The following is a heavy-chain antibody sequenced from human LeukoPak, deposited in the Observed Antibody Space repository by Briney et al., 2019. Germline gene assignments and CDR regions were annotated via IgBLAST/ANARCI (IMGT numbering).Heavy chain of an antibody. CDR2: MNPTSGNT. D-gene: IGHD2-2*01. CDR3: ARGLGYCSSTSCRKPFDY. J-gene: IGHJ4*02. Sequence: GSSVKVSSKASGYTFTSYYINWVRQATGQELDWMGWMNPTSGNTGYAHKFQGRVTMTRNTSISTAYMELSSLRSEDTAVYYCARGLGYCSSTSCRKPFDYWGQGTLVTVSS. CDR1: GYTFTSYY. V-gene: IGHV1-8*01.